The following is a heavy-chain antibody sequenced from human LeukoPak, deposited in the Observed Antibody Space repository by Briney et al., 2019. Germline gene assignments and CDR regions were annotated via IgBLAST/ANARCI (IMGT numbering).Heavy chain of an antibody. D-gene: IGHD3-22*01. Sequence: GGSLRLSCAASGFTFSSYWMTLVRQAPGKGLKWVANIKQDGSEKNYVDSVQGRFTISRDNAKNSLFLQMHSLRAEDTAVYYCARDVGYDSSGYYPYYFDYWGQGTLVTVSS. J-gene: IGHJ4*02. CDR1: GFTFSSYW. CDR2: IKQDGSEK. CDR3: ARDVGYDSSGYYPYYFDY. V-gene: IGHV3-7*05.